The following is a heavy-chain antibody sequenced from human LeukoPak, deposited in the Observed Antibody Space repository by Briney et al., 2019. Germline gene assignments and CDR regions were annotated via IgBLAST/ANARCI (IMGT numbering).Heavy chain of an antibody. CDR2: ISWNSGSI. CDR3: AKGPPYYYDSSGYWVNYYYGMDV. D-gene: IGHD3-22*01. J-gene: IGHJ6*02. V-gene: IGHV3-9*01. Sequence: GRSLRLSCAACGFTFDEYDMHWARHAPGKGLEWVSGISWNSGSIVYADCVKGRFTISRDNAKNSLYLQMNSLRAEDTALYYCAKGPPYYYDSSGYWVNYYYGMDVWGQGTTVTVSS. CDR1: GFTFDEYD.